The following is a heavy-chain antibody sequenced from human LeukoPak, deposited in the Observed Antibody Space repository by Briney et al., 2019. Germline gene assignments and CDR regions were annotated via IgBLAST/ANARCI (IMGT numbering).Heavy chain of an antibody. Sequence: PSETLSLTCAVYGGSFSGYYWSWIRQPPGKGLEWIGEINHSGSTNYNPSLKSRVTISVDTSKNQFSLKLSSVPAADTAVYYCARHRTHYYDSSGYYRYYYYGMDVWGQGTTVSVSS. CDR1: GGSFSGYY. J-gene: IGHJ6*02. CDR2: INHSGST. V-gene: IGHV4-34*01. CDR3: ARHRTHYYDSSGYYRYYYYGMDV. D-gene: IGHD3-22*01.